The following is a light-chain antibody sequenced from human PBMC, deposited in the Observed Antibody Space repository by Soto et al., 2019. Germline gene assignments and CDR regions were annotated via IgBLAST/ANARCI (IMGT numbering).Light chain of an antibody. CDR2: DAY. CDR1: ESIRTW. J-gene: IGKJ1*01. Sequence: DIQMTQSPSTLSASIGDRVTITCRASESIRTWLAWYQHKPGKAPKFLIYDAYTLESGVPSRFSGSGSGTEFTLTISSLQPDDFATYYCQQYNNYPRTFGQGTKVEIK. CDR3: QQYNNYPRT. V-gene: IGKV1-5*01.